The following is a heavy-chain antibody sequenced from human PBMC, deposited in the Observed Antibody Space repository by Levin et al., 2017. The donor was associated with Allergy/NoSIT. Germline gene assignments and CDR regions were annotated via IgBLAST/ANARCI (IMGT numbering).Heavy chain of an antibody. CDR2: IKQDGGEK. J-gene: IGHJ4*02. CDR1: GFTFSSYW. V-gene: IGHV3-7*02. CDR3: AKGSILAAGILDY. D-gene: IGHD6-13*01. Sequence: PGGSLRLSCAASGFTFSSYWMNWVRQAPGKGLEWVANIKQDGGEKYYVDSVRGRFTISRDNAKNSLYLQMDSLRAEDTAVYYCAKGSILAAGILDYWGQGILVTVSS.